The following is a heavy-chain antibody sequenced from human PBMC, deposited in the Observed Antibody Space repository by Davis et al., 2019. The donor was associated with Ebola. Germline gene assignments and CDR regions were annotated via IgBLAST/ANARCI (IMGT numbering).Heavy chain of an antibody. Sequence: SDPLSPPGNVPGASIGSSGYYWGWVRQPPGKGLEWIGTLHFRGSTYYSPSLTGRVTLSGDSSKNEFSLTLDSVTAADTGVYYCARLVTACSGGICYSDFDDWGQGTLVTVSS. CDR3: ARLVTACSGGICYSDFDD. CDR1: GASIGSSGYY. J-gene: IGHJ4*02. D-gene: IGHD2-15*01. CDR2: LHFRGST. V-gene: IGHV4-39*01.